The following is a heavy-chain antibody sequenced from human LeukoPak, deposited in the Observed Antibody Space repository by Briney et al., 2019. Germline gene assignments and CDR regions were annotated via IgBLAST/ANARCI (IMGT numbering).Heavy chain of an antibody. CDR3: ARGIVVVEATTLLAR. J-gene: IGHJ4*02. Sequence: SETLSLTCTVSGGSISSSTYSWGWIRQPPGKGLEFIANIFYNGSTYYNPSLKSRVTISVDTSKNQFSLKLSSVTAADTAVYYCARGIVVVEATTLLARWGQGTLVTVSS. V-gene: IGHV4-39*07. CDR2: IFYNGST. CDR1: GGSISSSTYS. D-gene: IGHD2-15*01.